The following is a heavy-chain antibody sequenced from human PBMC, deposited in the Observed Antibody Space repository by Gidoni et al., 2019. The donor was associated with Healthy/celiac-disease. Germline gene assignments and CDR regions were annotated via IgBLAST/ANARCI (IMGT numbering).Heavy chain of an antibody. V-gene: IGHV3-30*18. Sequence: QVQLVESGGGVVQPGRSLRLSCAASGFTFSSYGMHGVRQAPGKGLEWVAVISDDGSNKYYADSVKGRFTISRDNSKNTLYLQMNSLRAEDTAVYYCAKDRWDAAAAGTGYFDYWGQGTLVTVSS. D-gene: IGHD6-13*01. J-gene: IGHJ4*02. CDR2: ISDDGSNK. CDR3: AKDRWDAAAAGTGYFDY. CDR1: GFTFSSYG.